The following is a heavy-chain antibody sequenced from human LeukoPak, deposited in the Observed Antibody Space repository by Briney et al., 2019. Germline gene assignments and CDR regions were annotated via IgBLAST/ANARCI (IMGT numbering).Heavy chain of an antibody. CDR1: AFTFSDYY. CDR3: ARVLPGAFDV. V-gene: IGHV3-11*06. Sequence: GSLRLSCAAYAFTFSDYYMSCIRQAPGKGLEWVSYISSSSSYTNYADSVKGRFTISRDNAKNSLYQQMNSLRAEDTAVYYCARVLPGAFDVWGQGTMVTVSS. J-gene: IGHJ3*01. CDR2: ISSSSSYT.